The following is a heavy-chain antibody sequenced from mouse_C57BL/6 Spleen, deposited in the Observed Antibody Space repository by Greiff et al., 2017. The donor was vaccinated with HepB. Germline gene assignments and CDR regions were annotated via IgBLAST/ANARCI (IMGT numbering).Heavy chain of an antibody. V-gene: IGHV5-4*01. Sequence: EVQLVESGGGLVKPGGSLKLSCAASGFTFSSYAMSWVRQTPEKRLEWVATISDGGSYTYYPDNVKGRFTISRDNAKNNLYLQMSHLKSEDTAMYYCARGLWFFDYWGQGTTLTVS. D-gene: IGHD2-2*01. J-gene: IGHJ2*01. CDR2: ISDGGSYT. CDR1: GFTFSSYA. CDR3: ARGLWFFDY.